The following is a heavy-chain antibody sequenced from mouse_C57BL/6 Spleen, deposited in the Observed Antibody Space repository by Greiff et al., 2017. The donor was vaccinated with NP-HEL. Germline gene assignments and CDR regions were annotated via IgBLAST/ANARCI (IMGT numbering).Heavy chain of an antibody. CDR1: GYTFTSYW. CDR2: IDPSDSYT. D-gene: IGHD2-3*01. V-gene: IGHV1-69*01. CDR3: ARKGDGYYRYFDV. J-gene: IGHJ1*03. Sequence: QVQLQQPGAELVMPGASVKLSCKASGYTFTSYWMHWVKQRPGQGLEWIGEIDPSDSYTNYNQKFKGKSTLTVDKSSSTAYMQLSSLTSEDSAVYYWARKGDGYYRYFDVWGTGTTVTVSS.